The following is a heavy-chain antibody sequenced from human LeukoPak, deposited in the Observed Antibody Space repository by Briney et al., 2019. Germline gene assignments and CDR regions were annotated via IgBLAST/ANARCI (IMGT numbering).Heavy chain of an antibody. J-gene: IGHJ5*02. Sequence: GGSLRLSCAASGFTFSSYAMSWVRQAPGKGLEWVSAISGSGGSTYYADSVKGRFTISSDNSKNTLYLQMNSLRAEDTAVYYCAKGLRTTTVTPGWFDPWGQGTLVTVSS. CDR3: AKGLRTTTVTPGWFDP. D-gene: IGHD4-17*01. CDR2: ISGSGGST. V-gene: IGHV3-23*01. CDR1: GFTFSSYA.